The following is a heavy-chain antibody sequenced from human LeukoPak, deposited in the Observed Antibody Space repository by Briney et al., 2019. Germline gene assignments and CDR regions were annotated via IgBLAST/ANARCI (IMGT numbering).Heavy chain of an antibody. CDR3: ARDSSSWYVYFQH. CDR1: GDSVSSNSAA. Sequence: SQTLSLTCAISGDSVSSNSAAWNWIRQSPSRGLEWLGRTYYRSKWYNDYAISVKSRITVTPDTSKNQFSLHLNSVTPEDTAVYYCARDSSSWYVYFQHWGQGTLVTVSS. V-gene: IGHV6-1*01. CDR2: TYYRSKWYN. D-gene: IGHD6-13*01. J-gene: IGHJ1*01.